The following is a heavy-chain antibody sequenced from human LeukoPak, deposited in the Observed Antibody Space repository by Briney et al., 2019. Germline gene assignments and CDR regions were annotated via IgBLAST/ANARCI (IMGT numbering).Heavy chain of an antibody. CDR2: TSSSSSTI. J-gene: IGHJ6*02. CDR3: ARDPARRYYYYGMDV. D-gene: IGHD4-17*01. V-gene: IGHV3-48*04. CDR1: GFTFSSYS. Sequence: TGGSLRLSCAASGFTFSSYSMNWVRQAPGKGLEWVSYTSSSSSTIYYADSVKGRFTISRDNAKNSLYLQMNSLRAEDTAVYYCARDPARRYYYYGMDVWGQGTTVTVSS.